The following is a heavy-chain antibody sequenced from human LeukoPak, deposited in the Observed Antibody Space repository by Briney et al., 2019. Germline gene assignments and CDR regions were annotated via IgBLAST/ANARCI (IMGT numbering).Heavy chain of an antibody. CDR1: GFTFSSYA. CDR2: ISGSGDST. J-gene: IGHJ6*02. CDR3: AKNGRGIRYVDV. Sequence: GGSLRLSCAASGFTFSSYAVSWVRQAPGKGLEWVSAISGSGDSTYYADSVKGRFTTSRDNSKNTLYLQMNSLRAEDTAVYYCAKNGRGIRYVDVWGQGTTVTVSS. V-gene: IGHV3-23*01. D-gene: IGHD2-2*01.